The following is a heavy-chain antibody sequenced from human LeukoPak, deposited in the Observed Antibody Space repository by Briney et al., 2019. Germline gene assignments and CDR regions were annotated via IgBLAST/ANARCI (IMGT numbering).Heavy chain of an antibody. CDR2: INTNTGNP. V-gene: IGHV7-4-1*02. D-gene: IGHD4-17*01. CDR1: GYTFTSYA. Sequence: ASVKVSCKTSGYTFTSYAMNWLRQAPGQGLEWMGWINTNTGNPTYAQGFTGRFVFSLDTSVSTAYLQISSLKAEDTAVYYCARVGPLNGDYPDYWGQGTLVTVSS. CDR3: ARVGPLNGDYPDY. J-gene: IGHJ4*02.